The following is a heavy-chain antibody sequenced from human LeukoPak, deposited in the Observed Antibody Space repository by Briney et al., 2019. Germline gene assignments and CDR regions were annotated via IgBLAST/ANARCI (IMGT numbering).Heavy chain of an antibody. V-gene: IGHV3-11*01. CDR1: GFTFSDYY. D-gene: IGHD3-10*01. Sequence: GGSLRLSCAASGFTFSDYYMSWIRQTPGKGLEWLSYISSSGTTMEYAKPVKGRFTISRDNAKDSLYLQMNSLEVEDTAVYYCAKGHTYGMIWGQGTLVSVSS. CDR2: ISSSGTTM. J-gene: IGHJ4*02. CDR3: AKGHTYGMI.